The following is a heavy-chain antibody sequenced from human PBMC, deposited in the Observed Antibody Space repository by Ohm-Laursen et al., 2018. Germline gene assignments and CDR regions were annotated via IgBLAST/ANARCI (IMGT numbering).Heavy chain of an antibody. CDR2: IFYDGSNI. D-gene: IGHD2-15*01. J-gene: IGHJ4*02. CDR3: AREEKGYSTCPYLDY. Sequence: SSLRLSCAASGFTISRYGMHWDRQAPGKGLEWVADIFYDGSNIYYADSVKGRFTISRDNSKNTLYLQMNSLRAEDTAVYYCAREEKGYSTCPYLDYWGQGTLVTVSS. V-gene: IGHV3-33*08. CDR1: GFTISRYG.